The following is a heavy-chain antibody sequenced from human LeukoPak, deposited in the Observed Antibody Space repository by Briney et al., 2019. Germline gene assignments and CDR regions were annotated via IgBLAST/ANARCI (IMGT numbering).Heavy chain of an antibody. Sequence: ASETLSLTCNVSGDSISSGVHYWSWIRHHPAKGLEWIGYIYHSGTTFYNSVHRSRVTISVDRSNNQFSPKLSSVTAADTAVYYCARASDSSGFYAEYYFDTWGQGIVVTVSS. V-gene: IGHV4-31*03. CDR3: ARASDSSGFYAEYYFDT. CDR1: GDSISSGVHY. D-gene: IGHD3-22*01. J-gene: IGHJ4*02. CDR2: IYHSGTT.